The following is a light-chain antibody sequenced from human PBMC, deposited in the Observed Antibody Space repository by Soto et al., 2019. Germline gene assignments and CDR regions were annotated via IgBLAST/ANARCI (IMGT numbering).Light chain of an antibody. CDR1: QSVLSTSDNKNY. Sequence: DIVMTQSPDSLTVSLGERATINCKSSQSVLSTSDNKNYLAWFQQRPGQPPKLLIYSASTRESGVPDRFSGSGSGTDFPLTISSLQAEDVAVYYCQHYYSSPLTFGGGTKVEIK. CDR3: QHYYSSPLT. CDR2: SAS. V-gene: IGKV4-1*01. J-gene: IGKJ4*01.